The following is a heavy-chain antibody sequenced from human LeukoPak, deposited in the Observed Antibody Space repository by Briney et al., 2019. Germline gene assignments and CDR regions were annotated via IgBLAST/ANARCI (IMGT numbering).Heavy chain of an antibody. CDR1: GFTVSSNY. Sequence: GGSLRLSYAASGFTVSSNYMSWVRQAPGKGLEWVSVIYSGGSTYYADSVKGRFTISRHNPKNTLYLQMNSLRAEDTAVYYCASRVGYCSGGSCYSGGGGAFDIWGQGTMVTVSS. J-gene: IGHJ3*02. CDR2: IYSGGST. CDR3: ASRVGYCSGGSCYSGGGGAFDI. V-gene: IGHV3-53*04. D-gene: IGHD2-15*01.